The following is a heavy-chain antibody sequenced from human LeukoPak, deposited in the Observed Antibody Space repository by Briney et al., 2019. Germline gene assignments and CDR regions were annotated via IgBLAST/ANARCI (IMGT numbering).Heavy chain of an antibody. CDR3: ARHGTISSESYFDY. D-gene: IGHD1-14*01. Sequence: SETLSLTCAVYGGSLSGYYWNWIRQSPGKGLEWIGYIHNSGRTNYNPALKSRVTGFVDTSKNQVSLRLSSVTAADTAVYYCARHGTISSESYFDYWGQGALVTVSS. J-gene: IGHJ4*02. V-gene: IGHV4-59*08. CDR1: GGSLSGYY. CDR2: IHNSGRT.